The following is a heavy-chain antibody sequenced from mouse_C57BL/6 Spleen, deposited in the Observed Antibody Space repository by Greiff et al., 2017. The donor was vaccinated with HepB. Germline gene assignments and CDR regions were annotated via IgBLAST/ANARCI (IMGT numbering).Heavy chain of an antibody. Sequence: QVQLQQPGAELVKPGASVKVSCKASGYTFTSYWMHWVKQRPGQGLEWIGRIHPSDSDTNYNQKFKGKATLTVDKSSSTAYMHLSSLTSEDSAVYYCAIGLRPLYAMDYWGQGTSVTVSS. D-gene: IGHD3-2*02. CDR1: GYTFTSYW. J-gene: IGHJ4*01. V-gene: IGHV1-74*01. CDR2: IHPSDSDT. CDR3: AIGLRPLYAMDY.